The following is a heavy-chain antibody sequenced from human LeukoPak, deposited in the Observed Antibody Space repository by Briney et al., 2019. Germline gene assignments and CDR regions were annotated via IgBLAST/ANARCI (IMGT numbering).Heavy chain of an antibody. J-gene: IGHJ4*02. CDR2: ISYDGRDK. D-gene: IGHD6-13*01. CDR3: AKDKFDGAAGGVDY. Sequence: GGSLRLSCAASGFTFSSYGMHWVRQAPGKGLEWVAVISYDGRDKYYADSVKGRFTISRDNSKNTLYLQMNSLRAEDTTVYYCAKDKFDGAAGGVDYWGQGTLVTVSS. V-gene: IGHV3-30*18. CDR1: GFTFSSYG.